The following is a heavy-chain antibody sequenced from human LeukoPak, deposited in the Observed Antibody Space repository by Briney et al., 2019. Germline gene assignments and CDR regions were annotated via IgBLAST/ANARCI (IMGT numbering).Heavy chain of an antibody. V-gene: IGHV4-30-2*01. Sequence: SGTLSLTCAVSGGSISSGGYSWSWIRQPPGKGLEWIGYIYHSGSTYYNPSLKSRVTISVDRSKNQFSLKLSSVTAADTAVYYCARASGYGGAYFDYWGQGTLVTVSS. CDR2: IYHSGST. D-gene: IGHD5-12*01. CDR3: ARASGYGGAYFDY. CDR1: GGSISSGGYS. J-gene: IGHJ4*02.